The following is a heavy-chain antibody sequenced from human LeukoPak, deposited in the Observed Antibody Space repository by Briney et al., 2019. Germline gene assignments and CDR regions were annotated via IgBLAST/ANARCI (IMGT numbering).Heavy chain of an antibody. CDR2: IYYSGST. Sequence: SETLSLTCTVSGYSISSGYYWSWIRQPPGKGLEWIGYIYYSGSTNYNPSLKSRVTISVDTSKNQFSLKLSSVTAADTAVYYCASTTRPTAAGTFLDYFDYWGQGTLVTVSS. J-gene: IGHJ4*02. CDR3: ASTTRPTAAGTFLDYFDY. V-gene: IGHV4-61*01. D-gene: IGHD6-13*01. CDR1: GYSISSGYY.